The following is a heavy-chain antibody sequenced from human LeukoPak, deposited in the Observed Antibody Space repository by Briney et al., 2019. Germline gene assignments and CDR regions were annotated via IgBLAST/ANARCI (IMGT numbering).Heavy chain of an antibody. V-gene: IGHV4-61*02. CDR1: GGSISSGSYY. D-gene: IGHD4-17*01. CDR3: ARSEYGLPLDY. CDR2: IYTSGST. Sequence: SETLSLTCTVSGGSISSGSYYWSWIRQPAGKGLEWIGRIYTSGSTNYNPSLKSRVTISVDTSKNQFSLKLSSVTAADTAVYYCARSEYGLPLDYWGQGTLVTVSS. J-gene: IGHJ4*02.